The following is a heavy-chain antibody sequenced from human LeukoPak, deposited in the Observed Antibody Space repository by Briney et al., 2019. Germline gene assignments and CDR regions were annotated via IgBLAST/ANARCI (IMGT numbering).Heavy chain of an antibody. Sequence: ASLKVSCKASGGSFSDNAINWVRQAPGQGLEWMGGLIPVFGTPNYAQRFQGRVTLTADTSTKTVYMEMTGLRSEDTAVYFCARGIVTSTTDYFDYWGQGTLVTVSS. CDR1: GGSFSDNA. D-gene: IGHD2-2*01. CDR3: ARGIVTSTTDYFDY. V-gene: IGHV1-69*06. CDR2: LIPVFGTP. J-gene: IGHJ4*02.